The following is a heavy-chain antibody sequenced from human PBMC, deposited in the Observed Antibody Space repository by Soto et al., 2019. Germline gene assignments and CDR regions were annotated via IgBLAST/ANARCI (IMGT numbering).Heavy chain of an antibody. V-gene: IGHV5-10-1*01. J-gene: IGHJ5*02. CDR3: ARLYCSSTSCPNWFDP. Sequence: PGESLKISCNGSGYSFTSYWISWVRQMPGKGLEWMGRIDPSDSYTNYSPSFQGHVTISADKSISTAYLQWSSLKASDTAMYYCARLYCSSTSCPNWFDPWGQGTLVTVSS. CDR2: IDPSDSYT. D-gene: IGHD2-2*01. CDR1: GYSFTSYW.